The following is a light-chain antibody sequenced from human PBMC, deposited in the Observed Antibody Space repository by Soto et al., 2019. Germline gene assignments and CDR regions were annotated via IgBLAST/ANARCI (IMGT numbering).Light chain of an antibody. CDR1: QSVGSS. J-gene: IGKJ4*01. CDR2: GAS. V-gene: IGKV3-15*01. CDR3: QKYNSWPLT. Sequence: EVVMTQSPATLSVSPGARAPLSGRASQSVGSSLAWYQRKPGQAPRLLIYGASTRATGIPATFSGSGSGTEFTLTISSLQSEDFAVYYCQKYNSWPLTFGRGTKVDI.